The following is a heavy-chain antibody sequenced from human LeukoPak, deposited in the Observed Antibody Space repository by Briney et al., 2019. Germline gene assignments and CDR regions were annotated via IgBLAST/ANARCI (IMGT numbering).Heavy chain of an antibody. D-gene: IGHD3-22*01. CDR1: GYTFTSYY. J-gene: IGHJ4*02. V-gene: IGHV1-2*02. Sequence: ASVKVSCKASGYTFTSYYMHWVRQAPGQGLEWMGWINPHNGDTNYEQMFQGRVTMTRDTSISTAYMELRSLRSDDTAVYYCARGSPPRVYYDRSGYYSYYFDYWGQGTLVTVSS. CDR2: INPHNGDT. CDR3: ARGSPPRVYYDRSGYYSYYFDY.